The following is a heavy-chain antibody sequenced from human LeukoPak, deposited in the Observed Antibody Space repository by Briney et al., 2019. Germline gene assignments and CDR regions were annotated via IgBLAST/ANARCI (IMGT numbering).Heavy chain of an antibody. CDR3: ARVAAAGPFDY. J-gene: IGHJ4*02. CDR2: ISSGGDST. CDR1: GLTVSSNY. Sequence: GTLRLSCAASGLTVSSNYMSWVRQAPGKGLEWVSVISSGGDSTNYADSVRGRFTISRRNSKNTLYLQMNSLRVEDTAVYYCARVAAAGPFDYWGQGTLVTVSS. V-gene: IGHV3-53*04. D-gene: IGHD6-13*01.